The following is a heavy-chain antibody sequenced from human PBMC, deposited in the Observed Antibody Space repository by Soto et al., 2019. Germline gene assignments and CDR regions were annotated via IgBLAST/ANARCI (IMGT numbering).Heavy chain of an antibody. Sequence: QVQLVESGGGVVQPGRSLRLSCAASGFTFSSYGMHWVRQAPGKGLEWVAVISYDGSNKYYADSVKGRFTISRDNSKNTLYLQMNSLRAEDTAVYYCAKDVLPLWSAQGMDVWGQGTTVTVS. CDR2: ISYDGSNK. CDR3: AKDVLPLWSAQGMDV. D-gene: IGHD5-18*01. J-gene: IGHJ6*02. CDR1: GFTFSSYG. V-gene: IGHV3-30*18.